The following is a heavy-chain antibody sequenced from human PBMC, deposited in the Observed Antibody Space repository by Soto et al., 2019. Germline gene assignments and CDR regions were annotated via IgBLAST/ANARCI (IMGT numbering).Heavy chain of an antibody. Sequence: SVKVSCKASGGTFSSYTISWVRQAPGQGLEWMGRIIPILGIANYAQRFQGRVTITADKSTSTAYMELSSLRSEDTAVYYCARDRGPSSGYYPYWFDPWGQGPLVTVS. V-gene: IGHV1-69*04. CDR2: IIPILGIA. J-gene: IGHJ5*02. CDR3: ARDRGPSSGYYPYWFDP. CDR1: GGTFSSYT. D-gene: IGHD3-22*01.